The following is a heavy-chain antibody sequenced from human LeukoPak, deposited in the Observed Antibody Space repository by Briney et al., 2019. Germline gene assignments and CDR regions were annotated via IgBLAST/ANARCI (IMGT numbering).Heavy chain of an antibody. Sequence: SVKGSCKASGGTFSSYAISWVRQAPGQGLEWMGRIIPIFGTANYAQKFQGRVTITTEESTSTAYMELSSLRSEDTAVYYCARLIGGWCFDYWGQGTLVTVSS. J-gene: IGHJ4*02. CDR2: IIPIFGTA. CDR1: GGTFSSYA. V-gene: IGHV1-69*05. CDR3: ARLIGGWCFDY. D-gene: IGHD6-19*01.